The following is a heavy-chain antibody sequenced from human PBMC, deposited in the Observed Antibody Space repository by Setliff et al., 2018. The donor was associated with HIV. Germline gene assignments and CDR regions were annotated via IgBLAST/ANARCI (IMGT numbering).Heavy chain of an antibody. CDR1: GFTFSSYA. Sequence: GESLKISCAASGFTFSSYAMSWVRQAPGKGLEWVSAISGSGGSTYYADSVKGRFTISRDNSKNTLYLQMNSLRAEDTAVYYCAKADSSGYYYGRGYFDYWGQGTLVTVSS. CDR3: AKADSSGYYYGRGYFDY. CDR2: ISGSGGST. D-gene: IGHD3-22*01. J-gene: IGHJ4*02. V-gene: IGHV3-23*01.